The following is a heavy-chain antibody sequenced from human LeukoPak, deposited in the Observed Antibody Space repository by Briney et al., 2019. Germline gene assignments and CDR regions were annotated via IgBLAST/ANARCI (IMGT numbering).Heavy chain of an antibody. Sequence: PSGTLSLTCTVAGVSISDFHWSWLRQSPEKGLEWIGWITNSGDANYNPSLESRLAMSAETTKRQLSLRVTSVTDADTAVYYCARHVEHAAYFHHWGQGILVTVSS. J-gene: IGHJ4*02. CDR3: ARHVEHAAYFHH. CDR2: ITNSGDA. D-gene: IGHD1/OR15-1a*01. CDR1: GVSISDFH. V-gene: IGHV4-59*08.